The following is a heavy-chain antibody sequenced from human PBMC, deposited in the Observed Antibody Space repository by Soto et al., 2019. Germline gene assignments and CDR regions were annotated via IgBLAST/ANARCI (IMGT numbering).Heavy chain of an antibody. CDR1: GFTFKTHA. V-gene: IGHV3-30*18. D-gene: IGHD1-26*01. CDR3: GKDVGDYVPYYYGVHV. CDR2: IAYDGNEK. Sequence: QVQLVESGGGVVQPGTSLRLSCAASGFTFKTHAMHWVRQAPGKGLEWMAVIAYDGNEKFYADSVKGRFTISRDNSKNALYLQINTLRTEETAVYYCGKDVGDYVPYYYGVHVWGQGTTVTVSS. J-gene: IGHJ6*02.